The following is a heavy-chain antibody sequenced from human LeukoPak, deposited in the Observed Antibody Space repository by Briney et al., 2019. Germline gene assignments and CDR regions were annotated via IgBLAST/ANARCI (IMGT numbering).Heavy chain of an antibody. D-gene: IGHD3-10*01. Sequence: GGSLRLSCAASGFTFSSYGMHWVRQAPGKGLEWVALIRYDGSNKYYADSVKGRFTISRDNSKNTLYLQMNSLRAEDTAVYYCARVYGPGGYYYYGMDVWGQGTTVTVSS. J-gene: IGHJ6*02. CDR3: ARVYGPGGYYYYGMDV. CDR2: IRYDGSNK. V-gene: IGHV3-30*02. CDR1: GFTFSSYG.